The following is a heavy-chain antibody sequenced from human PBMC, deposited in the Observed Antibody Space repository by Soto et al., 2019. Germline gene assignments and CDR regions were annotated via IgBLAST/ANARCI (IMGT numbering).Heavy chain of an antibody. CDR2: IYSSGSA. Sequence: TSETLSLTCTVSGGSIYTYSWTWIRQPAGKGLEWIGHIYSSGSANYNPSLMSRVSMSVDTSKNQFSLKLNSVTAADTAVYYCATIVGANDYWGQGTLVTVSS. J-gene: IGHJ4*02. CDR3: ATIVGANDY. D-gene: IGHD1-26*01. V-gene: IGHV4-4*07. CDR1: GGSIYTYS.